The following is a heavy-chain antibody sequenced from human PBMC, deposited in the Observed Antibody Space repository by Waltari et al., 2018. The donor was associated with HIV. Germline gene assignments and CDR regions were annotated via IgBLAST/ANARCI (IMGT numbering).Heavy chain of an antibody. CDR1: GFTFRSSW. V-gene: IGHV3-7*01. J-gene: IGHJ4*02. CDR2: INQDGSES. Sequence: EVEVVESGGGLVQPGGSLRLSCAVSGFTFRSSWMSWVRQGPGKGLAGVANINQDGSESYYVGSVEGRFTISRDNTKNLLYLQMNSLRAEDTAVYYCAREGGRDCSGGSCYIDYWGQGTLVTVSS. D-gene: IGHD2-15*01. CDR3: AREGGRDCSGGSCYIDY.